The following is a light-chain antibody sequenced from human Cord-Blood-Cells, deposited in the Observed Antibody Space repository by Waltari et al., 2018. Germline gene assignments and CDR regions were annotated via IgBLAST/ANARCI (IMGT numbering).Light chain of an antibody. J-gene: IGLJ1*01. V-gene: IGLV2-23*01. CDR1: SSDVGSYNL. Sequence: QSALTQPASVSGSPGKAITIPCTGTSSDVGSYNLASWYQQHPGKAPNLMIYEGSKRPSGVSNRFSGSKSGNTASLTISGLQAEDEADYYCCSYAGSSTYVFGTGTKVTVL. CDR2: EGS. CDR3: CSYAGSSTYV.